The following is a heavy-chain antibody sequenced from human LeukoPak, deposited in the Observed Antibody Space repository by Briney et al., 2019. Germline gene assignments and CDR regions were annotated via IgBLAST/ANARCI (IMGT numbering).Heavy chain of an antibody. V-gene: IGHV3-23*01. CDR3: AKETYYYDSSGYYYDFDY. Sequence: GGSLRLSCAASGFTFSSYAMSWVRQAPGKGLEWVSAISGSGGSTYYADSVKGRFTISRDNSKNTLYLQMNSLRAEDTAVYYCAKETYYYDSSGYYYDFDYWGQGTLVTVSS. CDR2: ISGSGGST. CDR1: GFTFSSYA. J-gene: IGHJ4*02. D-gene: IGHD3-22*01.